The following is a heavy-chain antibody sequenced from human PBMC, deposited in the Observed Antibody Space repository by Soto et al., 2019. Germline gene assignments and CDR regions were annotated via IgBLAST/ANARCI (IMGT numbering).Heavy chain of an antibody. CDR2: IIPILGIA. J-gene: IGHJ4*02. CDR1: GGTFSSYT. CDR3: GRERYSVGYCSGGSCYSYYFDY. Sequence: GASVKVSCKASGGTFSSYTISWVRQAPGQGLEWMGRIIPILGIANYAQKFQGRVTITADKSTSTAYMELSSLRSEDTAVYYCGRERYSVGYCSGGSCYSYYFDYWGQGTLVTVSS. V-gene: IGHV1-69*04. D-gene: IGHD2-15*01.